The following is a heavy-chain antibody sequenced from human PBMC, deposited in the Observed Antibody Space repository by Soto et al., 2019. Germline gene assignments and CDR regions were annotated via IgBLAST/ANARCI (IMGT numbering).Heavy chain of an antibody. Sequence: SQTLSLTCAISGDSVSGNSAAWNWIRQSPSRGLEWLGRTYYRSRWYNDYAVSVKSRITVTPDTSKNQFSLHLNSVTPEDTAVYYCAREFPYYVRSDRYIDYWGQGALVTVSS. V-gene: IGHV6-1*01. CDR3: AREFPYYVRSDRYIDY. J-gene: IGHJ4*02. CDR1: GDSVSGNSAA. D-gene: IGHD3-16*01. CDR2: TYYRSRWYN.